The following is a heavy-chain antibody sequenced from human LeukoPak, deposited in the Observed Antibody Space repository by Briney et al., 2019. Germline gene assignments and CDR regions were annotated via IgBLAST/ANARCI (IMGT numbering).Heavy chain of an antibody. CDR1: GFTYSSYG. J-gene: IGHJ4*02. Sequence: GGSLRLSCAASGFTYSSYGMHWVRQAPAKGLEGVAFIRYDGSNKYYADSVKDRFTISRDNSENTLYLQKNSLRAEDTAVYYCAKDRSYGLGGYWGQGTLVTVSS. CDR3: AKDRSYGLGGY. V-gene: IGHV3-30*02. D-gene: IGHD5-18*01. CDR2: IRYDGSNK.